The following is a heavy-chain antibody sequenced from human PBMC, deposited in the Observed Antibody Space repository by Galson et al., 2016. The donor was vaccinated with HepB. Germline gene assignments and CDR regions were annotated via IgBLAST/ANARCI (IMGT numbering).Heavy chain of an antibody. V-gene: IGHV1-18*01. D-gene: IGHD5-24*01. J-gene: IGHJ4*02. Sequence: SVKVSCKASGYTFGNYGISWVRQAPGQGLEWMAWISAYNGNSNTDYAQKFQGRVSMTTDPSTSTAYMELTSLKSDDTAVYYCAVWLQAHFDHWGQGTFVTVSS. CDR3: AVWLQAHFDH. CDR1: GYTFGNYG. CDR2: ISAYNGNSNT.